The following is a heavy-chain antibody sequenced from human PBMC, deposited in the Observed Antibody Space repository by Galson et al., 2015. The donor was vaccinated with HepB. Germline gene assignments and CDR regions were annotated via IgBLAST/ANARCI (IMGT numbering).Heavy chain of an antibody. CDR2: IKSKTDGGTT. CDR3: IRAAAGRIFWYFDL. V-gene: IGHV3-15*01. J-gene: IGHJ2*01. Sequence: SLRLSCAASGFTFSNAWMTWVRQAPGKGLEWVGRIKSKTDGGTTDYAAPVKGRFTISRDDSEDTLYLQVNSLKTEDTAVYFCIRAAAGRIFWYFDLWGRGTLVTVSS. CDR1: GFTFSNAW. D-gene: IGHD6-13*01.